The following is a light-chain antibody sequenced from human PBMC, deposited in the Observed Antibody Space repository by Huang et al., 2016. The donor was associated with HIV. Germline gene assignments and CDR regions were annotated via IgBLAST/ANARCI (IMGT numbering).Light chain of an antibody. Sequence: EIVLTQSPATLSLSPGERATLTCRASQSVRSYLAWYQQKPGQSPRLLISEASNRATVFPARFRGSGSATDFTLTISSLEPEDFAVYYCQQRFNWPPITFGQGTRLEIK. J-gene: IGKJ5*01. CDR1: QSVRSY. V-gene: IGKV3-11*01. CDR3: QQRFNWPPIT. CDR2: EAS.